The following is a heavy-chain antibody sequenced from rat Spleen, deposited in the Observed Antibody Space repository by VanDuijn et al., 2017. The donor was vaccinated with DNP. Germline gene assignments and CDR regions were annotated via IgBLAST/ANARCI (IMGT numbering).Heavy chain of an antibody. CDR3: TTANSYGFAY. V-gene: IGHV5-31*01. CDR1: GFTFNNYW. Sequence: EVQLVESGGGLVQPGRSLKLSCVVSGFTFNNYWMTWIRQAPGKGLEWVASITNTGGSTYYQDSVKGRFTISRNNAESSLYLRMDSLRSEDTATYYCTTANSYGFAYWGQGTLVTVSS. CDR2: ITNTGGST. J-gene: IGHJ3*01. D-gene: IGHD1-2*01.